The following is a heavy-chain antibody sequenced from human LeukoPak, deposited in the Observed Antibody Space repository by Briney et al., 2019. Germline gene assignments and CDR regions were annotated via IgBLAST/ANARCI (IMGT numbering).Heavy chain of an antibody. CDR2: VYYSGST. Sequence: SETLSLTCTVSGGSVSSGSYFWSWVRQPPGKGLEWIAYVYYSGSTNYNASLKSRVTISRDTSKNQFSLKLSSVTAADTAVYYCARYDSSDQYYDYWGQGTLVTVSA. CDR3: ARYDSSDQYYDY. V-gene: IGHV4-61*01. J-gene: IGHJ4*02. CDR1: GGSVSSGSYF. D-gene: IGHD3-22*01.